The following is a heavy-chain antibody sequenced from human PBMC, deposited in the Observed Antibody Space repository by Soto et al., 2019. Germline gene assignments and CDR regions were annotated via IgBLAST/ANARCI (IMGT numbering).Heavy chain of an antibody. J-gene: IGHJ3*02. Sequence: QVQLVESGGGVVQPVRSLRLSCVASGFTFSRFGMHWVRQAPGKGLEWVAGIWYDGSGDYYADSVKGRFTISRDNAKNTLYLQMNSLRAEDTSIYYCARDLSSSFDAFDIWGQGTMVIVAS. D-gene: IGHD6-13*01. CDR1: GFTFSRFG. CDR2: IWYDGSGD. V-gene: IGHV3-33*01. CDR3: ARDLSSSFDAFDI.